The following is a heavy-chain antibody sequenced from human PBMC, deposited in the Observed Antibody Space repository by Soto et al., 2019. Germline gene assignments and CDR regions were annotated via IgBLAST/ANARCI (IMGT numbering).Heavy chain of an antibody. D-gene: IGHD1-20*01. J-gene: IGHJ5*02. CDR3: AGYNWNHYFEP. V-gene: IGHV4-61*08. Sequence: SESLSLTCTVCGGCVRDGGDYFSLLRQPPGKGLEWIGHIYHSGSTIYNPSLKSRVTISIDPSKSQFSMNLNYMTAADTAVYYCAGYNWNHYFEPWRQGTLVTVSS. CDR2: IYHSGST. CDR1: GGCVRDGGDY.